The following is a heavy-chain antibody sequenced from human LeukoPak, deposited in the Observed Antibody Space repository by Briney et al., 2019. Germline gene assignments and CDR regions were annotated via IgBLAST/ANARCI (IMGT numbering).Heavy chain of an antibody. CDR3: TRGSYGDYEY. Sequence: GGSLRLSCSASRFTFSSYTMNWVRQAPGKGLEWVSSIDPSSTYIYYADSVKGRFTISRDNAQNSLYLQVNSLRAEDTAVYYCTRGSYGDYEYWGQGTLVTVSS. J-gene: IGHJ4*02. D-gene: IGHD4-17*01. CDR1: RFTFSSYT. CDR2: IDPSSTYI. V-gene: IGHV3-21*01.